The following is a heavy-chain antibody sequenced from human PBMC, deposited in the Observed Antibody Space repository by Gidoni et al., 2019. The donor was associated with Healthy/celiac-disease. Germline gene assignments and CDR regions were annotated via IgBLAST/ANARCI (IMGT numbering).Heavy chain of an antibody. D-gene: IGHD3-10*01. CDR3: ASVPGSFSPTTDY. V-gene: IGHV3-11*05. Sequence: QVQLVESGGGLVKPGGSLRLSCAASGFTFSDYYMSWIRQAPGKGLEWVSYISSSSSYTNYADSVKGRFTISRDNAKNSLYLQMNSLRAEDTAVYYCASVPGSFSPTTDYWGQGTLVTVSS. J-gene: IGHJ4*02. CDR1: GFTFSDYY. CDR2: ISSSSSYT.